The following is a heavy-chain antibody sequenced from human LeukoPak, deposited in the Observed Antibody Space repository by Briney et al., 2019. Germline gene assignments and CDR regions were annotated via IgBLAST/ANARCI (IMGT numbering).Heavy chain of an antibody. CDR3: AKDYTPTVHRYYFDY. D-gene: IGHD4-17*01. Sequence: GGSLRLSCAASGFTFSSYGMHWVRQAPGKGLGWVAVISYDGSNKYYADSVKGRFTISRDNSKNTLYLQMNSLRAEDTAVYYCAKDYTPTVHRYYFDYWGQGTLVTVSS. CDR1: GFTFSSYG. J-gene: IGHJ4*02. V-gene: IGHV3-30*18. CDR2: ISYDGSNK.